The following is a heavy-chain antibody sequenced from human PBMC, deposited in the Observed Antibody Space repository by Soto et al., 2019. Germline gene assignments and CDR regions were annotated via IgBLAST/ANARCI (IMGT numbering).Heavy chain of an antibody. CDR3: ARDLTTGTRYFDY. J-gene: IGHJ4*02. CDR2: ISSSSSYI. V-gene: IGHV3-21*01. D-gene: IGHD6-13*01. Sequence: EVQLVESGGGLVKPGGSLRLSCAASGFTFSSYSMNWVRQAPGKGLEWVSSISSSSSYIYYADSVKGRFTISRENAKNSLYLQMNSLRAEDTAVYYCARDLTTGTRYFDYWGQGTLVTVSS. CDR1: GFTFSSYS.